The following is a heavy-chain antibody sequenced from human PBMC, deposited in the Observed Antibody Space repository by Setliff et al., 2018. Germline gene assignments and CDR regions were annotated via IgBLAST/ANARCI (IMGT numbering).Heavy chain of an antibody. CDR3: AKPRVELRWGFES. Sequence: GGSLRLSCAASGFTFSSFWMAWVRQAPGKGLEWVSTIYSGDRSTFYTDSVKGRFIIYRDSSKNTLYMQMNSLRAEDTAVYYCAKPRVELRWGFESWGQGTLVTVSS. V-gene: IGHV3-23*03. D-gene: IGHD1-7*01. J-gene: IGHJ4*02. CDR2: IYSGDRST. CDR1: GFTFSSFW.